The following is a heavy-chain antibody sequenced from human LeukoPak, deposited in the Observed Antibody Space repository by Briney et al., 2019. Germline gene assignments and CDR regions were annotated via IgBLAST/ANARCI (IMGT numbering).Heavy chain of an antibody. CDR1: GFTFSSYG. J-gene: IGHJ4*02. CDR3: ARDPEEYSGWSHNPQYYFDY. D-gene: IGHD6-19*01. Sequence: GGSLRLSCAASGFTFSSYGMHWVRQAPGKGLEWVAVIWYDGSNKYYADSVKGRFTISRDNSKNTLYLQMNSLRAEDTAVYYCARDPEEYSGWSHNPQYYFDYWGQGTLDTVSS. V-gene: IGHV3-33*01. CDR2: IWYDGSNK.